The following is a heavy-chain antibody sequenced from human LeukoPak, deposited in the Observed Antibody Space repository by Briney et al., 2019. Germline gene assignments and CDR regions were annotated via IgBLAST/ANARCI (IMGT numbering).Heavy chain of an antibody. V-gene: IGHV3-43*01. D-gene: IGHD1-1*01. CDR2: ISWDGGST. CDR3: AKDSSNWAFDY. Sequence: PGGSLRLTCAASGFTFDDYTMHWVRQAPGKGLEWVSLISWDGGSTYYADSVKGRFTISRDNSKNSLYLQMNSLRTEDTALYYCAKDSSNWAFDYWGQGTLVTVSS. J-gene: IGHJ4*02. CDR1: GFTFDDYT.